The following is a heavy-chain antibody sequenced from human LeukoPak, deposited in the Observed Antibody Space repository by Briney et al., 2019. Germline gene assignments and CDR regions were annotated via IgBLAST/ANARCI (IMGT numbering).Heavy chain of an antibody. CDR1: GYTFTSYG. J-gene: IGHJ3*02. D-gene: IGHD6-13*01. Sequence: GASVKLSCKASGYTFTSYGINWVRQAPGQGLGWRGWMGVYSGNTNHAQKLQGRVTMTTDTSTSTAYMELRSLISDDTAVYYWARVSSSSWLYFFDIWGQGTMVTVSS. CDR2: MGVYSGNT. CDR3: ARVSSSSWLYFFDI. V-gene: IGHV1-18*01.